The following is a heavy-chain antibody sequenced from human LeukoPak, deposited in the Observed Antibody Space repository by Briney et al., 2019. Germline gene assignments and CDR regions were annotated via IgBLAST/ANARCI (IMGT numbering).Heavy chain of an antibody. J-gene: IGHJ4*02. Sequence: GRSLRLSCSASGFTFTSYAMHWVRQAPGKGLVWVSRINSDGRSTSSADSVKGRFTISRDNAKNTLYLQMNSLRTEDTAVYYCARDQLYCSGGICYFDYWGQGTLVTVSS. D-gene: IGHD2-15*01. CDR1: GFTFTSYA. CDR3: ARDQLYCSGGICYFDY. V-gene: IGHV3-74*01. CDR2: INSDGRST.